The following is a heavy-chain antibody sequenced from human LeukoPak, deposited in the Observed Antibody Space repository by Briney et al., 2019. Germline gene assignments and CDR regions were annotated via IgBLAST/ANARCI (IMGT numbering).Heavy chain of an antibody. V-gene: IGHV1-2*02. Sequence: ASVKVSCKASGYTFTCYYMHWVRQAPGQGLEWMGWINPNSGGTNYAQKFQGRVTMTRDTSISTAYMELSRLRSDDTAVYYCAREDPIVGASFDYWGQGTLVTVSS. CDR1: GYTFTCYY. CDR2: INPNSGGT. CDR3: AREDPIVGASFDY. D-gene: IGHD1-26*01. J-gene: IGHJ4*02.